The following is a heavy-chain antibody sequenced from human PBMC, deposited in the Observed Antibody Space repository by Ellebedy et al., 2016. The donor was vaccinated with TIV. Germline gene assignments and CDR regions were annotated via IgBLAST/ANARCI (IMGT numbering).Heavy chain of an antibody. CDR3: ASISPFGVVSY. D-gene: IGHD3-3*01. CDR1: GGSISSGGYY. Sequence: SETLSLTXTVSGGSISSGGYYWSWIRQHPGKSLEWIGYIYYSGSTYYNPSLKSRVTISVDTSKNQFSLKLSSVTAADTAVYYCASISPFGVVSYWGQGTLVTVSS. V-gene: IGHV4-30-4*08. J-gene: IGHJ4*02. CDR2: IYYSGST.